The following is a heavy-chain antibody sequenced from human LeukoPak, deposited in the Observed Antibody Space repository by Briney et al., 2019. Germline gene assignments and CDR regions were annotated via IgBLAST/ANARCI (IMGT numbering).Heavy chain of an antibody. CDR3: ARGRPPHDYGTLFDY. D-gene: IGHD4-17*01. Sequence: SGTLSLTCTVSGGAITGYYWSWIRQPPGKGLEWIGYIFYSGSTNYNPPLKSRVTMSVDTSKKQFSLKLSSVTAADTAVYYCARGRPPHDYGTLFDYWGQGTLVTVSS. J-gene: IGHJ4*02. V-gene: IGHV4-59*01. CDR2: IFYSGST. CDR1: GGAITGYY.